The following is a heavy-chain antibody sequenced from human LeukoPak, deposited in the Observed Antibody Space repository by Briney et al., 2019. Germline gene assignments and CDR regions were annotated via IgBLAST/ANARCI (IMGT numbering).Heavy chain of an antibody. V-gene: IGHV4-39*01. D-gene: IGHD5-18*01. Sequence: SETLSLTCTVSGGSISSSSYYWGWIRQPPGKGLEWIGSIYYSGSTYYNPSLKSRVTISVDTSKNQFSLKLSSVTAADTAVYYCARIAGGYSYAYPDYWGQGTLVTVSS. CDR2: IYYSGST. J-gene: IGHJ4*02. CDR1: GGSISSSSYY. CDR3: ARIAGGYSYAYPDY.